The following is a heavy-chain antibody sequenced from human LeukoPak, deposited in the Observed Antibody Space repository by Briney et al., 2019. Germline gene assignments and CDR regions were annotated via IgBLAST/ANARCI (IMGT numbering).Heavy chain of an antibody. CDR3: ARDAGSAWITWFDS. D-gene: IGHD6-19*01. Sequence: TSLRLSCAASGFMFSDSAMHWLRQAPGKGLEWVAVISHDGINTHYPVSVRGRFAISRDNSKGTLFLQMNNLRIEDTAVYYCARDAGSAWITWFDSWGQGSLVTVSS. V-gene: IGHV3-30*09. J-gene: IGHJ5*01. CDR2: ISHDGINT. CDR1: GFMFSDSA.